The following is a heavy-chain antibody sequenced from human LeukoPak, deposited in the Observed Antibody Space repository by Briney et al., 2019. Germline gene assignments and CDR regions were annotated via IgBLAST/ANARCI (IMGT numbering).Heavy chain of an antibody. CDR2: ISGSGGST. V-gene: IGHV3-23*01. CDR1: GFTFSSYG. J-gene: IGHJ4*02. CDR3: AKNDVDIVVIPAANFDY. Sequence: GGTLRLSCAASGFTFSSYGMSWVRQAPGKGLEWVSAISGSGGSTYYADSVKGRFTISRDNSKNTLYLQMNSLRADDTAVYYCAKNDVDIVVIPAANFDYWGQGTLVTVSS. D-gene: IGHD2-2*03.